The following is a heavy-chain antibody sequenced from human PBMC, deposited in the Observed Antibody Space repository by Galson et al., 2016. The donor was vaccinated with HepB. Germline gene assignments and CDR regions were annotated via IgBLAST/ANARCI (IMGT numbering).Heavy chain of an antibody. V-gene: IGHV4-39*01. D-gene: IGHD5/OR15-5a*01. CDR2: PYYNGNT. CDR3: ARLPYVAVSVPRRAYDI. Sequence: SETLSLTCTVSGGSFSSSIHYWAWIRRPPGKGLEWIGSPYYNGNTYLNPSLKSRVTISVDTSMSQLSLRLGSVTAADTALYYCARLPYVAVSVPRRAYDIWGQGTMVTVSS. CDR1: GGSFSSSIHY. J-gene: IGHJ3*02.